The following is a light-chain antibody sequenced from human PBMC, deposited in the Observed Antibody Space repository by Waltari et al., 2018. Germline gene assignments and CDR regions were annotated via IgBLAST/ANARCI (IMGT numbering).Light chain of an antibody. V-gene: IGLV2-8*01. CDR2: EVS. CDR3: SSYAGSNNLV. J-gene: IGLJ2*01. Sequence: QSALTQPPSASGSPGQSVTISCTGTSSDVGAYDYVSWYQHHPGKAPKLLISEVSKRPSGVPDRFSGSRSGNTASLTVSGLQAEDEADYYCSSYAGSNNLVVGGGTKLTVL. CDR1: SSDVGAYDY.